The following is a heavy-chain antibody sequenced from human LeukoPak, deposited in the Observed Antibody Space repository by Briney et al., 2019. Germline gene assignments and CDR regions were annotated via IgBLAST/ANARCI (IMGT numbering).Heavy chain of an antibody. CDR3: ARDESHSGSYAHY. CDR2: ISSGSTI. Sequence: GGSLRLSCAASGFTFTDYSMNWVRQAPGKGLEWVSSISSGSTIYYADSVKGRFTISRDNAKNSLYLQMNSLRAEDTAVYYCARDESHSGSYAHYWGQGTLVTVSS. V-gene: IGHV3-69-1*01. D-gene: IGHD1-26*01. J-gene: IGHJ4*02. CDR1: GFTFTDYS.